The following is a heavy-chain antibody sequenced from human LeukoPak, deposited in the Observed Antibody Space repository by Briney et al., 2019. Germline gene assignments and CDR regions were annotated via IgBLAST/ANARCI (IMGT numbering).Heavy chain of an antibody. J-gene: IGHJ4*02. CDR2: IKQDGSEK. CDR3: ARDQSITMVRGVIITSSPFDY. CDR1: GFTFSSYW. V-gene: IGHV3-7*01. D-gene: IGHD3-10*01. Sequence: PGGSLTLSCAASGFTFSSYWMSWVRQAPGKGLEWVANIKQDGSEKYYVDSVKGRFTISRDNAKNSLYLQMNSLRAEDTAVYYCARDQSITMVRGVIITSSPFDYWGQGTLVTVSS.